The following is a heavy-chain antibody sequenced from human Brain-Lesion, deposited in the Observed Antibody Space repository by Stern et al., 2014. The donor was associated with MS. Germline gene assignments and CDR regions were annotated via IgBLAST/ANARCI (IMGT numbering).Heavy chain of an antibody. CDR2: IYSSGST. D-gene: IGHD5-18*01. V-gene: IGHV4-61*02. CDR1: GGSISSGSFY. Sequence: QLQLQESGPGLVKPSQTLSLTCIVSGGSISSGSFYWNWIRQPAGKGLEWIGRIYSSGSTNYNPYLKSRVTISGGTSTNQFSLTLFSMTAADTAVYYCARETGGYTYGDTDFFDYWGQGALVTVSS. CDR3: ARETGGYTYGDTDFFDY. J-gene: IGHJ4*02.